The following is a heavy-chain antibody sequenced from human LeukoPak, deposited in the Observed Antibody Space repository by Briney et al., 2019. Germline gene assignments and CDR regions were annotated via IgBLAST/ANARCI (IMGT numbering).Heavy chain of an antibody. CDR1: GYTFTSYG. V-gene: IGHV1-18*01. CDR2: ISAYNGNT. CDR3: ARERTQAATPHHDY. Sequence: ASLRVSSKASGYTFTSYGISWVRQAPGQGLEWMGWISAYNGNTNYAQKLQGRVTMTTDTSTSTAYMELRSLRSDDTAVYYCARERTQAATPHHDYWGQGTLVTVSS. J-gene: IGHJ4*02. D-gene: IGHD2-15*01.